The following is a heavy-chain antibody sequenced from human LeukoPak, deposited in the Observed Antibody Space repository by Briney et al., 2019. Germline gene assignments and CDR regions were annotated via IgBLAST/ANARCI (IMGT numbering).Heavy chain of an antibody. J-gene: IGHJ5*02. V-gene: IGHV1-69*06. D-gene: IGHD3-10*01. Sequence: GASVKVSCKASGGTFSSYAISWVRQAPGHGLEWMGGIIPIFGTANYAQKFQGRVTITADTSTSTAYMELSSLRSEDTAVYYCARGASMVRGTAENWFDPWGQGTLVTVSS. CDR1: GGTFSSYA. CDR2: IIPIFGTA. CDR3: ARGASMVRGTAENWFDP.